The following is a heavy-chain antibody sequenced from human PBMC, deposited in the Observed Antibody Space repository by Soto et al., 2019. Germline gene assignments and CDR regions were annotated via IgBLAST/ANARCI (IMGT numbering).Heavy chain of an antibody. CDR1: GYSFTTYC. Sequence: GESLKISCKGSGYSFTTYCIAWVRQMPGKGLEWVGIIYPGDSDTRYSPSFEGHVTISVDKSISTAFLQWKSLKASDNAIYYCARNRPSAPKHYWGQASLVTVST. CDR3: ARNRPSAPKHY. V-gene: IGHV5-51*01. J-gene: IGHJ4*01. CDR2: IYPGDSDT. D-gene: IGHD3-10*01.